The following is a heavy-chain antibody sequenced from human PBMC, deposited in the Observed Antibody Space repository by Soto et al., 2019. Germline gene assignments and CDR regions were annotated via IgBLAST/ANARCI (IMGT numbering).Heavy chain of an antibody. CDR2: TSYDGSDK. CDR3: ARWGTTGELDV. CDR1: GFTFRSYV. V-gene: IGHV3-33*05. J-gene: IGHJ1*01. D-gene: IGHD3-16*01. Sequence: QVQLVESGGGVVQPGTSLRVSCVGSGFTFRSYVIHWVRQAPGKGLEWVALTSYDGSDKYYGVSVRGRFTISRDNSRNTVDLQMDSLSLADTALYYRARWGTTGELDVCGQGTLVSVSS.